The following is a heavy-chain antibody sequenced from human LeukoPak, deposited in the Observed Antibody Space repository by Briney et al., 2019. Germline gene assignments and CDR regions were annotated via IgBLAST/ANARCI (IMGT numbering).Heavy chain of an antibody. Sequence: PSETLSLTCTVSGGSISSYYWSWIRQPPGKGLEWIGYIYYSGSTNYNPSHKSRVTISVDTSKNQFSLKLSSVTAADTAVYYCARETDPPSGGAFDIWGQGTMVTVSS. CDR2: IYYSGST. D-gene: IGHD3-10*01. V-gene: IGHV4-59*01. J-gene: IGHJ3*02. CDR3: ARETDPPSGGAFDI. CDR1: GGSISSYY.